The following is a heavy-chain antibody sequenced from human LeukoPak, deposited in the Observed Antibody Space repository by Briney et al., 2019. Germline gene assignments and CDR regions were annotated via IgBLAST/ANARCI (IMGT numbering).Heavy chain of an antibody. V-gene: IGHV4-4*09. J-gene: IGHJ4*02. Sequence: SETLSLTCTVSGDSISSYYWSWIRQPPGKGLEWIGYIYTSGGTNYIPSLKGRVTISIDTSKNQFSLKLNSVTATDSAVYYCPRLTRLSTSPDRYYLDYWGQGTLVTVSS. D-gene: IGHD6-6*01. CDR2: IYTSGGT. CDR3: PRLTRLSTSPDRYYLDY. CDR1: GDSISSYY.